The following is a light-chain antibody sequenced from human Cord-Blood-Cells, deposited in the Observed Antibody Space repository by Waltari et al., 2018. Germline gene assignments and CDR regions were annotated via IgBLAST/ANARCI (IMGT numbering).Light chain of an antibody. CDR2: QGS. V-gene: IGLV3-1*01. CDR1: KLGDKY. Sequence: SYELTQPPSVSVSPGQTASITYSGDKLGDKYACWYKQKPGQSPVLVTYQGSKRPPGSPELFSCSNSGNTATLTISGTQAMDEADYYCQAWDSSTVVFGGGTKLTVL. J-gene: IGLJ2*01. CDR3: QAWDSSTVV.